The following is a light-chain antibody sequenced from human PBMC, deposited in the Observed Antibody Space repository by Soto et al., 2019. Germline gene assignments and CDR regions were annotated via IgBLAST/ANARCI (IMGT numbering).Light chain of an antibody. CDR3: QQCSNWPLT. V-gene: IGKV3-11*01. J-gene: IGKJ4*01. CDR2: DAS. Sequence: IVLTQSPATLSLSPGERATLSCRASQSVSSCLAWYKQKPGQAPRLLSYDASNRATGIPARFSGSGSGTDFTLTVSNLESEDFEVYYCQQCSNWPLTFGGGTKVDIK. CDR1: QSVSSC.